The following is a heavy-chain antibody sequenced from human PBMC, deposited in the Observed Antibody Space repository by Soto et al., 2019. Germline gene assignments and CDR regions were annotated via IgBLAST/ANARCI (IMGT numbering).Heavy chain of an antibody. D-gene: IGHD2-2*01. CDR2: IGTAGDT. J-gene: IGHJ6*02. Sequence: EVQLVESGGGLVQPGGSLRLSCAASGFTFSSYDMHWVRQPTGKGLEWVSAIGTAGDTYYPGSVKGRFTISRVNAKNSLYLQMNSLRAEDTAVYYCARTYQDYYYYGMDVWGQGTTVTVSS. CDR1: GFTFSSYD. CDR3: ARTYQDYYYYGMDV. V-gene: IGHV3-13*01.